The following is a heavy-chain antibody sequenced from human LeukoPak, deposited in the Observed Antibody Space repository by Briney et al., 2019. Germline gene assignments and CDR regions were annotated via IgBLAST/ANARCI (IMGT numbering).Heavy chain of an antibody. CDR3: AKARSWFHFDY. Sequence: PGRSLRLSCAASGFTFDDYAMHWVRHAPGKGLEWVSGISWNSGSIGYADSVKGRFTISRDNAKNSLYLQMNSLRAEDTALYYCAKARSWFHFDYWGQGTLVTVSS. J-gene: IGHJ4*02. V-gene: IGHV3-9*01. CDR2: ISWNSGSI. D-gene: IGHD2-15*01. CDR1: GFTFDDYA.